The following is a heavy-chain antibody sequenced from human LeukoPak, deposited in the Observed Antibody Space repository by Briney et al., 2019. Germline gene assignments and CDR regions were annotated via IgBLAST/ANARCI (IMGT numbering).Heavy chain of an antibody. CDR1: GFTFSSYG. V-gene: IGHV3-53*01. J-gene: IGHJ4*02. Sequence: GGSLRLSCAASGFTFSSYGMTWVRQAPGKGLEWVSVIYSGGRTYYADSVKGRFTISRDNSKNTLYLQMNSLRAEDTAVYYCARVGSAVTTFFDYWGQGTLVTVSS. CDR3: ARVGSAVTTFFDY. D-gene: IGHD4-17*01. CDR2: IYSGGRT.